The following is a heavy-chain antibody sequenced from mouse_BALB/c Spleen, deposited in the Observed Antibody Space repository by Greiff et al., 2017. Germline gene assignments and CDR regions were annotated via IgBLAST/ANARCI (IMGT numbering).Heavy chain of an antibody. Sequence: EVMLVESGGGLVKPGGSLKLSCAASGFTFSSYAMSWVRQTPEKRLEWVASISSGGSTYYPDSVKGRFTISRDNARNILYLQMSSLRSEDTAMYYCARVYYGSSGGFDYWGQGTTLTVSS. D-gene: IGHD1-1*01. J-gene: IGHJ2*01. V-gene: IGHV5-6-5*01. CDR1: GFTFSSYA. CDR3: ARVYYGSSGGFDY. CDR2: ISSGGST.